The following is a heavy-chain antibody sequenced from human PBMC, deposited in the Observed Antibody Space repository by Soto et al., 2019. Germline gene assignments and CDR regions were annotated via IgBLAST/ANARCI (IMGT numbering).Heavy chain of an antibody. CDR2: IYYSGST. V-gene: IGHV4-59*01. Sequence: SETLSLTCTVSGGSISSYYWSWIRQPPGKGLEWIGYIYYSGSTNYNPSLKSRVTISVDTSKNQFSLKLSSVTAADTAVYYCARTLYSSSWLNWFDPWGQGTLVTVSS. D-gene: IGHD6-13*01. J-gene: IGHJ5*02. CDR3: ARTLYSSSWLNWFDP. CDR1: GGSISSYY.